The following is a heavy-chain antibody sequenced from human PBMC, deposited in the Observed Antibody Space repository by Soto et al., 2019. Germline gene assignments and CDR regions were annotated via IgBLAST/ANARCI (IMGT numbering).Heavy chain of an antibody. CDR1: GGSSNNFG. V-gene: IGHV1-69*06. J-gene: IGHJ5*02. D-gene: IGHD2-2*01. CDR2: IFPLFGSP. CDR3: ASFPDHRTYQGDWFAP. Sequence: QVQLVQSGAEVRKPGSSVKVSCKASGGSSNNFGISWVRQAPGQGLDWMGGIFPLFGSPNYAPKFLGRVTITADKTPRTVFLEMSSLSPEDTAVYYCASFPDHRTYQGDWFAPWGLGTLVSVSS.